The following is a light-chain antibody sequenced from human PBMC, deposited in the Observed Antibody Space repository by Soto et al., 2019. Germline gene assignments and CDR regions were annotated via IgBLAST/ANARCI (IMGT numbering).Light chain of an antibody. J-gene: IGKJ5*01. CDR2: AAS. CDR1: ESVNTY. V-gene: IGKV3-15*01. CDR3: QQYDKWPIT. Sequence: EKVMTQSPGTLSVSPGERVTLSCRASESVNTYLAWYQHKPGQAPRLLVYAASTRATGIPARFSGSGYGTEFTLTINSLQSEDFAVYYCQQYDKWPITFGQGTQLEVK.